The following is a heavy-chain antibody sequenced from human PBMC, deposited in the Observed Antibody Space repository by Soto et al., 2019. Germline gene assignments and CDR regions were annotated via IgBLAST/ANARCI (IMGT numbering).Heavy chain of an antibody. CDR3: ATSYGSGSQAFDD. CDR2: TNPILSMS. D-gene: IGHD3-10*01. J-gene: IGHJ4*02. CDR1: GDTFNFYT. V-gene: IGHV1-69*02. Sequence: QVHLVQSGAELKKPGSSVRVSCKASGDTFNFYTINWVRQAPGLGLEWLGRTNPILSMSNSALKFQGRLSISEDKSTSTAYMDLRSLRPDDTAVYYCATSYGSGSQAFDDWGQGALGTVSS.